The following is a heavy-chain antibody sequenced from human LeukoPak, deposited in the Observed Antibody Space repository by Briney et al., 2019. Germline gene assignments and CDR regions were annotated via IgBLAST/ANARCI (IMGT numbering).Heavy chain of an antibody. Sequence: ASVKVSCKASGYTFTSYYMHWVRQAPGQGLEWMGIINPSGGSASYAQKFQGRVTMTRDMSTSTVYMELSSLRSEDTAVYYCARTRWELRMGFDYWGQGTLVTVSS. CDR1: GYTFTSYY. V-gene: IGHV1-46*01. CDR3: ARTRWELRMGFDY. D-gene: IGHD1-26*01. CDR2: INPSGGSA. J-gene: IGHJ4*02.